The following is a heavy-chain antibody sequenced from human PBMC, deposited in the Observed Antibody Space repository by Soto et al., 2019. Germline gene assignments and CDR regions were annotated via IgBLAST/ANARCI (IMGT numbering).Heavy chain of an antibody. V-gene: IGHV3-33*01. CDR1: GFTFSIYG. D-gene: IGHD2-15*01. Sequence: QVQLVESGGGVVQPGSSLRLTCAASGFTFSIYGMHWVRQAPGKGLEWVAVIWYDGSNKYYADSVKGRFTISRDNSKNTLYLQMNSLRAEDTAVYYCARDRGRTDRGVNCSGCSCYSRYYGMDVCRQGTTVTVSS. CDR2: IWYDGSNK. J-gene: IGHJ6*02. CDR3: ARDRGRTDRGVNCSGCSCYSRYYGMDV.